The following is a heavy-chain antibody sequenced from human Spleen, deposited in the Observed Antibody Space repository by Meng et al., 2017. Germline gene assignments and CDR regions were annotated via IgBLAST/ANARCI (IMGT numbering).Heavy chain of an antibody. Sequence: VQRQLCGAGLLKPSITRSPTSAVYCGAFSGYFWICIRQPPGKVLEWNREINHSGSTHYNPSLKSRVSISVDTAKNQFSLKLRSVTAADTAVYYCARGGPPVTTSLNWFDPWGQGTLVTVSS. V-gene: IGHV4-34*01. CDR2: INHSGST. J-gene: IGHJ5*02. CDR1: CGAFSGYF. CDR3: ARGGPPVTTSLNWFDP. D-gene: IGHD4-17*01.